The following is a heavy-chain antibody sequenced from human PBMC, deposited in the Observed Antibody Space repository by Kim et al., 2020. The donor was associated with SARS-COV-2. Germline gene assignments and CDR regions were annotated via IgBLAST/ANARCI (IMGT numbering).Heavy chain of an antibody. V-gene: IGHV3-53*01. CDR1: GFTVSSNY. CDR2: IYSGGST. D-gene: IGHD6-19*01. J-gene: IGHJ5*02. CDR3: ARVFGISGWFGWGTSGGNWFDP. Sequence: GGSLRLSCAASGFTVSSNYMSWVRQAPGKGLEWVSVIYSGGSTYYADSVKGRFTISRDNSKNTLYLQMNSLRAEDTAVYYCARVFGISGWFGWGTSGGNWFDPWGQGTLVTVSS.